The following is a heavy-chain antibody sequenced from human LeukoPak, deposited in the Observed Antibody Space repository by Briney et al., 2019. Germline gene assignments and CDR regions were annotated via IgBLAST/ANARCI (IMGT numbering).Heavy chain of an antibody. CDR2: IYYSGST. CDR1: GGSISSYY. CDR3: ARNIAAAGTTFDY. V-gene: IGHV4-59*01. J-gene: IGHJ4*02. D-gene: IGHD6-13*01. Sequence: PSETLSLTCTVSGGSISSYYWSWIRQPPGKGLEWIGYIYYSGSTNYNPSLKSRVTISVDTSKNQFSLKLSSVTAADTAVYYCARNIAAAGTTFDYWGQGTLVTVSS.